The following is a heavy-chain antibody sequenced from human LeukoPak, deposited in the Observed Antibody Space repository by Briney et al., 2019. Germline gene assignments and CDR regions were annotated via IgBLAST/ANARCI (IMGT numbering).Heavy chain of an antibody. CDR2: IYYSGST. CDR1: GGSISSGDYY. D-gene: IGHD3-10*01. V-gene: IGHV4-30-4*08. J-gene: IGHJ5*02. Sequence: SSETLSLTCTVSGGSISSGDYYWSWIRQPPGKGLEWIGYIYYSGSTYYNPSLKSRVTISVDTSKNQFSLKLSSVTAADTAVYHCARDSLRWFGELYEGKNWFDPWGQGTLVTVSS. CDR3: ARDSLRWFGELYEGKNWFDP.